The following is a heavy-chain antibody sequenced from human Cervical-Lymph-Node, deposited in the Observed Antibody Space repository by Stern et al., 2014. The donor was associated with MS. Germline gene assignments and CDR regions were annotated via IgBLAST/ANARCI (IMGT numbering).Heavy chain of an antibody. Sequence: QVQLQESGPGLVKPSETLSLTCAVSGDSISSYTHYWAWIRQPPGKGLEWIGSVYYSGATYYNPSLKSPVPISVNTSKNPFSLGLTSVTAADTAVYYCAKHACTGAACPFDLWGQGTLVTVSS. V-gene: IGHV4-39*01. CDR2: VYYSGAT. CDR1: GDSISSYTHY. CDR3: AKHACTGAACPFDL. J-gene: IGHJ4*02. D-gene: IGHD2-8*02.